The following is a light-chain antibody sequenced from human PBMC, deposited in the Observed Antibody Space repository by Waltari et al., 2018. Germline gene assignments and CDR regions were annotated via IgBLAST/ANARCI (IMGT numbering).Light chain of an antibody. Sequence: QSALTQPASVSGSPGQSITISCTGTSRDVGLYDYVSWYQHHPGKAPKLVIYDVSYRLAGISTRLSAFKSSNTASLTISELQAEDEADYYGTSYTGSSTRYVFGTGTKVTVL. J-gene: IGLJ1*01. CDR1: SRDVGLYDY. V-gene: IGLV2-14*01. CDR3: TSYTGSSTRYV. CDR2: DVS.